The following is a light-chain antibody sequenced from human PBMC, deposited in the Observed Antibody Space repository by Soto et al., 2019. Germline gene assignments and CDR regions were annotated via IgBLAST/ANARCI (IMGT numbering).Light chain of an antibody. V-gene: IGKV3-15*01. CDR3: QPDNNWPTYT. Sequence: EIVMTQSPATLSVSPGARTTLSCRASQSVSSNLAGYQQKPGQAPRLLIYGASTRATGIPASFSGSGSVSGFNFSITGPQSEDVADDYYQPDNNWPTYTFGQGTKVE. J-gene: IGKJ2*01. CDR1: QSVSSN. CDR2: GAS.